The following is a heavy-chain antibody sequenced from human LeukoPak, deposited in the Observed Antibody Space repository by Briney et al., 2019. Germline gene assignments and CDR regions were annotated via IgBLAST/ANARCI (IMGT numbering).Heavy chain of an antibody. CDR2: IYTSGST. CDR3: ARGGHRVRITMIVADAFDY. V-gene: IGHV4-61*02. J-gene: IGHJ4*02. D-gene: IGHD3-22*01. Sequence: PSQTLSLTCTVSGGSISSGSYYWSWIRQPAGKGLEWIGRIYTSGSTNYNPSLKSRVTISVDTSKNQFSLKLSSVTAADTAVYYCARGGHRVRITMIVADAFDYWGQGTLVTVSS. CDR1: GGSISSGSYY.